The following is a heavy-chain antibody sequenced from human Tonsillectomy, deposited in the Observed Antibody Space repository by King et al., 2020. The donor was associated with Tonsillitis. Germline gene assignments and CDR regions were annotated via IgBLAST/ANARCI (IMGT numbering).Heavy chain of an antibody. CDR3: ARASGSYYRGAFDI. V-gene: IGHV3-20*01. CDR1: GFTFDDYG. CDR2: INWNGGST. D-gene: IGHD1-26*01. J-gene: IGHJ3*02. Sequence: LVESGGGVVRPGGSLRLSCAASGFTFDDYGMSWVRQAPGKGLEWVSGINWNGGSTGYADSVKGRFTISRDNAKNSLYLQMNSLRAEDTALYHCARASGSYYRGAFDIWGQGTMVTVSS.